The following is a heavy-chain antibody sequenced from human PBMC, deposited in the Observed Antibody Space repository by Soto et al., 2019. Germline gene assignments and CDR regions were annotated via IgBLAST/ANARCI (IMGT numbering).Heavy chain of an antibody. V-gene: IGHV3-30-3*01. Sequence: QVQLVESGGGVVQPGRSLRLSCAASGFTFSSYAMHWVRQAPGKGLEWVAVISYDENNKYYADSVKGRFTISRDNSKNALYLPMNCLRAEDTAVYYCARVRGSSWYEGAFDIWGQGTMVTVSS. J-gene: IGHJ3*02. D-gene: IGHD6-13*01. CDR1: GFTFSSYA. CDR2: ISYDENNK. CDR3: ARVRGSSWYEGAFDI.